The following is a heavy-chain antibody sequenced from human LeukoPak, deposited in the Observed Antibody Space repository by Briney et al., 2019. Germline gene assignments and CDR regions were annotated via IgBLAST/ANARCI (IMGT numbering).Heavy chain of an antibody. Sequence: PGGSLRLSCVGSGFTISNYWMHWVRQAPGTGLVWVSRIHPDGSITTYADSVKGRFTISRDNAKNTLYLQMNSLRDEDTAVYYCARQAVAGPWNYWGQGTLVTVSS. V-gene: IGHV3-74*03. CDR2: IHPDGSIT. CDR3: ARQAVAGPWNY. CDR1: GFTISNYW. D-gene: IGHD6-19*01. J-gene: IGHJ4*02.